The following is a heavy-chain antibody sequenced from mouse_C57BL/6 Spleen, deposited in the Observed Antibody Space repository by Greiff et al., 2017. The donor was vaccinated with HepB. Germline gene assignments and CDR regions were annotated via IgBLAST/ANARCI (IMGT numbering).Heavy chain of an antibody. J-gene: IGHJ4*01. Sequence: EVHLVESGPGLVKPSQSLSLTCSVTGYSITSGYYWNWIRQFPGNKLEWMGYISYDGSNNYNPSLKNRISITRDTSKNQFFLKLNSVTTEDTATYNCARYSSGTDAMGYWGQGTTVTVSS. CDR1: GYSITSGYY. V-gene: IGHV3-6*01. CDR3: ARYSSGTDAMGY. CDR2: ISYDGSN. D-gene: IGHD3-2*02.